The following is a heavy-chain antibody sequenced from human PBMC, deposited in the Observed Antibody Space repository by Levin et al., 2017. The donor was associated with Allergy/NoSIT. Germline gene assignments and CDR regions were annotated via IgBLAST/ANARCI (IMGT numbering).Heavy chain of an antibody. V-gene: IGHV4-34*01. D-gene: IGHD1-26*01. Sequence: ESLKISCAVYGGSFSGYYWSWIRQPPGKGLEWIGEINHSGSTNYNPSLKSRVTISVDTSKNQFSLKLSSVTAADTAVYYCASLGIVGATTSGSYFDYWGQGTLVTVSS. CDR1: GGSFSGYY. J-gene: IGHJ4*02. CDR3: ASLGIVGATTSGSYFDY. CDR2: INHSGST.